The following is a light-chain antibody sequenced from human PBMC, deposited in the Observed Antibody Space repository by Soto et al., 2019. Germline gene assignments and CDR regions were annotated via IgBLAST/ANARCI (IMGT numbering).Light chain of an antibody. J-gene: IGLJ2*01. CDR1: SSDIGSYNY. Sequence: QSALTQPASVSGSPGQSITISCTGTSSDIGSYNYVSWHQQHPGKVPKLMIYEVSNRPSGVSNRFSGSKSGNTASLTISGLQAEDEADYYCSSYTSSTPVVFGGGTKLPVL. CDR2: EVS. V-gene: IGLV2-14*01. CDR3: SSYTSSTPVV.